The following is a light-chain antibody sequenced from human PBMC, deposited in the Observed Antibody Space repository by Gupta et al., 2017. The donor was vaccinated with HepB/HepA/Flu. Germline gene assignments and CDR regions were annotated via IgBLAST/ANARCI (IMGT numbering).Light chain of an antibody. CDR3: QQYDNLLT. CDR2: DAY. Sequence: ITCQASQDISNYLNWYQHKPGKAPKLLLFDAYHLETGVPSRFSGSGSGTDFTFTISSLQPEDVATYYCQQYDNLLTFGGGTKVDIK. V-gene: IGKV1-33*01. J-gene: IGKJ4*01. CDR1: QDISNY.